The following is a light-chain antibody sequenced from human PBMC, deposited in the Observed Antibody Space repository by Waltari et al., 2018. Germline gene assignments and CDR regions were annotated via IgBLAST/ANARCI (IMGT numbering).Light chain of an antibody. CDR2: WAS. V-gene: IGKV4-1*01. J-gene: IGKJ5*01. Sequence: DIVMTQSPDSLAVSLGERAPLNCKSSQTLLYSSNNKNYLAWYQQKPGQPPKLLIYWASARESGVPDRFSGSGSGTDFTLTISSLQAEDVAVYYCQQYYSTPPTFGQGTRLEIK. CDR1: QTLLYSSNNKNY. CDR3: QQYYSTPPT.